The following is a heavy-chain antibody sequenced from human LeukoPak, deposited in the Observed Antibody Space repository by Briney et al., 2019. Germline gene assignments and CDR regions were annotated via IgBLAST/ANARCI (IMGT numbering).Heavy chain of an antibody. CDR2: MNPNSGNT. J-gene: IGHJ6*02. CDR3: ARSTVTKYYYYYYGMDV. CDR1: GYTFTSYD. V-gene: IGHV1-8*01. D-gene: IGHD4-17*01. Sequence: GASVTVSCKASGYTFTSYDINWVRQATGQGLEWIGWMNPNSGNTGYAQKFQGRVTMTRNTSISTAYMELSSLRSEDTAVYYCARSTVTKYYYYYYGMDVWGQGTTVTVSS.